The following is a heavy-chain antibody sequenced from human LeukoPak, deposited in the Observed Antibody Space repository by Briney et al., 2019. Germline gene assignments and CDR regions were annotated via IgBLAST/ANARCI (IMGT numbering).Heavy chain of an antibody. Sequence: GRSLRLSCAASGFTFSSYSMNWVRQAPGKGLEWVSSISSSGAYIFYADSVKGRFTISRDNAKNSLYLQMNSLRAEDTAVYYCARVHSGYDFFDYWGQGTLVTVSS. CDR1: GFTFSSYS. J-gene: IGHJ4*02. V-gene: IGHV3-21*01. CDR3: ARVHSGYDFFDY. D-gene: IGHD5-12*01. CDR2: ISSSGAYI.